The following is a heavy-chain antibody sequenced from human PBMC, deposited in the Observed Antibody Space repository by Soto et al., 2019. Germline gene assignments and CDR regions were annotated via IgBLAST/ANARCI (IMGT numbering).Heavy chain of an antibody. CDR2: IFYSGSTTY. Sequence: SETLSRTCTVSGGSISGHYWIWIRQPPGEGMEWIGYIFYSGSTTYNNNPSLKSRVSISVDTSKSQFSLKVSSVTAADTAVYYCAIHPATSVTRFYGMDVSGQGTTVTVSS. CDR3: AIHPATSVTRFYGMDV. CDR1: GGSISGHY. J-gene: IGHJ6*02. V-gene: IGHV4-59*08.